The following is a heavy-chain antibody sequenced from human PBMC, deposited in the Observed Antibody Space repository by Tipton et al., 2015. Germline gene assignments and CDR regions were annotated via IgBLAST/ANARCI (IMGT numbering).Heavy chain of an antibody. V-gene: IGHV3-43*01. CDR1: GFKFDDYA. CDR3: ARSVSSSLDY. J-gene: IGHJ4*02. CDR2: INWNGYKT. Sequence: SLRLSCAASGFKFDDYAMHWVRQTPGKGLEWVSVINWNGYKTDYADSLKGRLTISRDNSKKSLFLQMNSLTTEDTALYFCARSVSSSLDYWGQGTLVTVSS. D-gene: IGHD6-13*01.